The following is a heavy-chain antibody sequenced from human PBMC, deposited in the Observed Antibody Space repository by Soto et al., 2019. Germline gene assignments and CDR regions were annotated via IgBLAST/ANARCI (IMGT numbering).Heavy chain of an antibody. J-gene: IGHJ6*02. V-gene: IGHV4-34*01. CDR2: INDSGST. Sequence: QVQLQQWGAGLLKPSETLSLTCAVYGGSFSGYYWSWIRQPPGKGLEWIGEINDSGSTNYNPSLKRRVTISVDPSNNQFSLKLSSVTAADTAVYYCARVRYSSSWSYYYYYGMDVWGQGTTVTVSS. CDR1: GGSFSGYY. CDR3: ARVRYSSSWSYYYYYGMDV. D-gene: IGHD6-13*01.